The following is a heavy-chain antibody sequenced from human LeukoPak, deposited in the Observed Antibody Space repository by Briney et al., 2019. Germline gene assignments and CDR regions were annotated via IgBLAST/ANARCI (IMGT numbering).Heavy chain of an antibody. CDR2: ISSSSSYI. Sequence: GGSLRLSCAASGFTFSSYSMNWVRQAPGKGLEWVSSISSSSSYIYYADSVKGRFTISRDNAKNSLYLQMNSLRAKDTAVYYCARGDYGDAFDIWGQGTMVTVSS. D-gene: IGHD4-17*01. CDR3: ARGDYGDAFDI. J-gene: IGHJ3*02. CDR1: GFTFSSYS. V-gene: IGHV3-21*01.